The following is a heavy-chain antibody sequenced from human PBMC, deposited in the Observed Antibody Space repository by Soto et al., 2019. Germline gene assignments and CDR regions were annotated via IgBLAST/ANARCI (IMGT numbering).Heavy chain of an antibody. D-gene: IGHD5-18*01. CDR1: GGSVSSGSYY. CDR3: ASYGYPIGGGFDY. CDR2: IYYSGST. Sequence: SETLSLTCTFSGGSVSSGSYYWSWIRQPPGKGLEWIGYIYYSGSTNYNPSLKSRVTISVDTSKNQFSLKLSSVTAADTAVYYCASYGYPIGGGFDYWGQGTLVTVSS. J-gene: IGHJ4*02. V-gene: IGHV4-61*01.